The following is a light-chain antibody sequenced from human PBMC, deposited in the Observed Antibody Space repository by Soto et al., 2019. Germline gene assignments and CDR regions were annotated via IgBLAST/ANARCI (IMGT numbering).Light chain of an antibody. V-gene: IGLV6-57*02. CDR3: QCDDSSNWL. J-gene: IGLJ3*02. Sequence: NFMLTQPHSGSESPGKTVTISCSGSGGNIGNHYVQWYQHRPGSAPTLVIYVDNQRPSGVPDRFSGSSDRSSNSAALTICGLKTEDEADYYCQCDDSSNWLFGGGTKLAVL. CDR1: GGNIGNHY. CDR2: VDN.